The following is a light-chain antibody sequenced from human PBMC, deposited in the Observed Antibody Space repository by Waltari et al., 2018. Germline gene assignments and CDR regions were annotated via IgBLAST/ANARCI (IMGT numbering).Light chain of an antibody. Sequence: QSALTQPPSASGSPGQSVTISCTGTSGDVGGYPYVSCYQQHPGRAPKLIIYAVTKRPSGVPGRFSGSKYGNTAYRTVAGPQAEDEAEYYCSSYSDSNNLVFGGGTKLTVL. CDR2: AVT. J-gene: IGLJ2*01. V-gene: IGLV2-8*01. CDR3: SSYSDSNNLV. CDR1: SGDVGGYPY.